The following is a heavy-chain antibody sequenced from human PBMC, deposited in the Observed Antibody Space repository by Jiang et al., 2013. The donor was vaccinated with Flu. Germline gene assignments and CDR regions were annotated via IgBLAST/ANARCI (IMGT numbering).Heavy chain of an antibody. D-gene: IGHD3-22*01. J-gene: IGHJ4*02. CDR2: INSSGGRT. V-gene: IGHV1-46*01. CDR1: GYTFTRYS. CDR3: ARPGHDDISGYWPLDH. Sequence: SGAEVKKAGASVKVSCKASGYTFTRYSIHWVRQAPGQGLEWMGIINSSGGRTSYAQKFQGRVTMTRDTSTSTVYMELSSLRSEDTAVYYCARPGHDDISGYWPLDHWGQGTLVTVSS.